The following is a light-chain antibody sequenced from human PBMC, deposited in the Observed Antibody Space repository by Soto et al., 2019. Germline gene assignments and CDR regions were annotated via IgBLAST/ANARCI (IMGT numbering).Light chain of an antibody. CDR1: QSVSSSF. V-gene: IGKV3-20*01. CDR3: QHYGTSLWT. J-gene: IGKJ1*01. CDR2: GAS. Sequence: EIMLTQSPGTLSLSPGERATLSCRASQSVSSSFLAWYQQKPRQAPRLLIYGASITATGIPDRFSGSGSGTDFTLTISRLEPEDFAMYLCQHYGTSLWTFGQGTNVEIK.